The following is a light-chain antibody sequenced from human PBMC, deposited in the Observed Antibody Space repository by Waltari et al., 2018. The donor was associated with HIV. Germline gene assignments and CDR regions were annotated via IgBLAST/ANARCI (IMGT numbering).Light chain of an antibody. Sequence: EIVLTQSPGTLSLSPGEGATLSCRASQSVSSSYLACYQQKPGQAPRLLIYGASSRATGIPDRFSGSGSGTDFTLTISRLEPEDFAVYYCQQYGTSSSFGGGTKVEIK. V-gene: IGKV3-20*01. J-gene: IGKJ4*01. CDR1: QSVSSSY. CDR3: QQYGTSSS. CDR2: GAS.